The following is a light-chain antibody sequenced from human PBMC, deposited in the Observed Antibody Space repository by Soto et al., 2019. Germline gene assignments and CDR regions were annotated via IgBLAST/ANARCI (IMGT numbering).Light chain of an antibody. V-gene: IGKV3-20*01. J-gene: IGKJ1*01. Sequence: EIVLTQSPGTLSLSPGERATLSCRASQSVSSSYLAWYQQKPGQAPRLLIYGASSRATGIPDRFSGSGSGTDFTLTISRLAPEDFAVYYCQQYDKWPQTFGQGTKVDI. CDR2: GAS. CDR1: QSVSSSY. CDR3: QQYDKWPQT.